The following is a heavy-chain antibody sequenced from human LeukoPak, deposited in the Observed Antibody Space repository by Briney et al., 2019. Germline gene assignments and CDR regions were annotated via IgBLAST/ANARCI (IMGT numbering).Heavy chain of an antibody. V-gene: IGHV4-59*08. CDR3: ARHNKDYSSSSPPAYFDY. D-gene: IGHD6-6*01. Sequence: SETLSLTCTVSGGSISTYYWSWIRQPPGKGLGWIGYIFDSEGTNYNPSLKSRVTISVDTSKNQFSLKVSSVTAADTAVYYCARHNKDYSSSSPPAYFDYWGQGTLVTVSS. CDR1: GGSISTYY. J-gene: IGHJ4*02. CDR2: IFDSEGT.